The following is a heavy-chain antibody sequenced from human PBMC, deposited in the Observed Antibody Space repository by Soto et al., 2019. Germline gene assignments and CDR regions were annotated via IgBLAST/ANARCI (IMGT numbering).Heavy chain of an antibody. Sequence: GGSLRLSCTASGFTFGDYAMSWFRQAPGKGLEWVGFIRSKAYGGTTEYAASVKGRFTISRDDSKSIAYLQMNSLESEDTAVYYCTRRYYDYVWGSYRPYYFDYWGQGT. CDR2: IRSKAYGGTT. J-gene: IGHJ4*02. V-gene: IGHV3-49*03. D-gene: IGHD3-16*02. CDR3: TRRYYDYVWGSYRPYYFDY. CDR1: GFTFGDYA.